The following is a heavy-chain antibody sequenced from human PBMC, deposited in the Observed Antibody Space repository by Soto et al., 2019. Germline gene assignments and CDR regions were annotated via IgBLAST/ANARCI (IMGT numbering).Heavy chain of an antibody. Sequence: SETLSLTCSIYSGSFSGYYWSWIRQPPGKGLEWIGEISQSGTTNYSPSLKSRVSISIDTSKKQFSLNLASVSAADTAVYYCARAPKVSGSSQTRPDFWGQGTLVTVSS. CDR1: SGSFSGYY. D-gene: IGHD6-6*01. CDR2: ISQSGTT. J-gene: IGHJ4*02. V-gene: IGHV4-34*01. CDR3: ARAPKVSGSSQTRPDF.